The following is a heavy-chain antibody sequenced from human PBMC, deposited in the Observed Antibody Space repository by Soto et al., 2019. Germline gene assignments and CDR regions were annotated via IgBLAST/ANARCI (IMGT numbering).Heavy chain of an antibody. V-gene: IGHV4-59*01. CDR3: ARDIMGTNYYYYGMDV. CDR1: GDSISSCY. D-gene: IGHD2-8*01. Sequence: PSETLALTCSVSGDSISSCYWRWLRQPPGKGLEWIGYIYYSGSTNYNPSLKSRVTISVDTSKNQFSLKLSSVTAADTAVYYCARDIMGTNYYYYGMDVWGQGTTVTVSS. J-gene: IGHJ6*02. CDR2: IYYSGST.